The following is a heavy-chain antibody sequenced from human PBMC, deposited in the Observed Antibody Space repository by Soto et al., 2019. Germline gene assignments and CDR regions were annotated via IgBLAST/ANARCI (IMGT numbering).Heavy chain of an antibody. D-gene: IGHD3-16*01. J-gene: IGHJ6*02. Sequence: GGSLRLSCAASGFTFFSYGMHWVRQAPGKGLEWVAVIWYDGSNKYYADSVKGRFTISRDNSKNTLYLQMNSLRAEDTAVYYCARGMMRMDVWGQGTTVTVSS. CDR3: ARGMMRMDV. V-gene: IGHV3-33*08. CDR2: IWYDGSNK. CDR1: GFTFFSYG.